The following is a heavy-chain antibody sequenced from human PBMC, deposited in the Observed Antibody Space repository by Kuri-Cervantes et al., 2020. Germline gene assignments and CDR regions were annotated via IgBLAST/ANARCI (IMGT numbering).Heavy chain of an antibody. D-gene: IGHD5-18*01. V-gene: IGHV4-59*12. CDR1: GGSISSYY. J-gene: IGHJ4*02. Sequence: SETLSLTCTVSGGSISSYYWSWIRQPPGKGLEWIGYIYYSGSTNYNPSLKSRVTISVDTSKNQFSLKLSSVTAADTAVYYCARRSTDTAMVFDYWGQGTLVIVSS. CDR3: ARRSTDTAMVFDY. CDR2: IYYSGST.